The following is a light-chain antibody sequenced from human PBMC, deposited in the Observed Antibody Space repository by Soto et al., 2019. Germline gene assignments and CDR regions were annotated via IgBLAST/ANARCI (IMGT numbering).Light chain of an antibody. V-gene: IGKV1-13*02. CDR3: QQYSTYPLT. Sequence: AIQMTQSPSSLSASVGDRVTISCRASQGIGNALGWYQQKPGKAPQILIYDASKLEPGVPSRLSGGGSGTEFTLTISSLQPDDFATHYCQQYSTYPLTFGGATKVDIK. CDR1: QGIGNA. J-gene: IGKJ4*01. CDR2: DAS.